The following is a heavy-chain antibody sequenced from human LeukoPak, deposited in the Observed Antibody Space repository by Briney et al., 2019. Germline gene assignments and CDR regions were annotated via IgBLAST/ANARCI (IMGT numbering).Heavy chain of an antibody. V-gene: IGHV3-7*01. D-gene: IGHD1-26*01. CDR3: ASVPGSGSYPYYFDY. CDR1: GFTFSSYW. Sequence: GGSLRLSCAASGFTFSSYWMSWVRQAPGKGLEWVANIKQDGSEKYYVDSVKGRFTISRDNAKNSLYLQMNSMRAEDTAVYYCASVPGSGSYPYYFDYWGQGALVTVSS. J-gene: IGHJ4*02. CDR2: IKQDGSEK.